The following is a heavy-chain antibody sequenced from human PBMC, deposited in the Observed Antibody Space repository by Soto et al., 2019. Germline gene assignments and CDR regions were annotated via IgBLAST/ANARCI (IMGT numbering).Heavy chain of an antibody. D-gene: IGHD1-7*01. V-gene: IGHV1-69*13. CDR3: ARDFGNFDAFDI. CDR1: GGTFSSYA. CDR2: IIPIFGTA. Sequence: SVKVSCKAPGGTFSSYAISWVRQAPGQGLEWMGGIIPIFGTANYAQKFQGRVTITADESTSTAYMELSSLRSEDTAVYYCARDFGNFDAFDIWGQGTMVTVS. J-gene: IGHJ3*02.